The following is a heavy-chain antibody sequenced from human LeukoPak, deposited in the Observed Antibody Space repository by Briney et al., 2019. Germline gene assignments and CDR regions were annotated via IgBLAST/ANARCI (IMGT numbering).Heavy chain of an antibody. J-gene: IGHJ5*02. CDR1: GFTISGYW. CDR3: ARDGGTDWYDP. CDR2: IKQDGSGK. Sequence: PGGSLRLSCAASGFTISGYWMTWVRQAPGKGLEWVANIKQDGSGKTYVDSVKGRFTISRDNAKNPIYLQMNSLRVEDTAIYYCARDGGTDWYDPWGQGTLVSVSS. D-gene: IGHD3-16*01. V-gene: IGHV3-7*01.